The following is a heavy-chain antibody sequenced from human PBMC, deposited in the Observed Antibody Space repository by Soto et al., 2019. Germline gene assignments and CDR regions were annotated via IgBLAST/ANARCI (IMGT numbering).Heavy chain of an antibody. J-gene: IGHJ5*02. CDR1: GGSISNYY. D-gene: IGHD5-18*01. Sequence: QVQLQESGPGLVKPSETLSLTCTVSGGSISNYYWSWIRQPPGKGLEWIAYIYYSGSTYYNPSLKSRVTISVHTSNNQFSLKLSSVTAADVAVYYCARHGAGVTDAGGQGILVTVSS. V-gene: IGHV4-59*08. CDR3: ARHGAGVTDA. CDR2: IYYSGST.